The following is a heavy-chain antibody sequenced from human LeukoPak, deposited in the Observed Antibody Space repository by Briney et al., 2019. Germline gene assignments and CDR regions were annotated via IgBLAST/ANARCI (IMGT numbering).Heavy chain of an antibody. V-gene: IGHV3-74*01. CDR2: INIDGSSI. D-gene: IGHD2-21*02. J-gene: IGHJ4*02. CDR1: GFTLNKYW. Sequence: PGGSLRLSCTASGFTLNKYWMHWVRQVPGKGLVWVSRINIDGSSINYADSVKGRFTISRDNAKNTLYLQMNSLRAEDTAVYYCAKDAYIVVVTAVIDYWGQGTLVTVSS. CDR3: AKDAYIVVVTAVIDY.